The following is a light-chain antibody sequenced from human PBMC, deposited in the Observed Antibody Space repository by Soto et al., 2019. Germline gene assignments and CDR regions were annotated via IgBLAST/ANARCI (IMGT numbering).Light chain of an antibody. CDR3: GSYSSSSTLYV. J-gene: IGLJ1*01. V-gene: IGLV2-14*03. CDR1: SSDVGGSNY. Sequence: QSVLTHPASVSGSPGQSITISCTGTSSDVGGSNYVSWYQQHPGKAPKLMIYDVSNRPSGVSNRFSGSKSGNTASLTISGLQAEDEADYYCGSYSSSSTLYVFGTGTKLTVL. CDR2: DVS.